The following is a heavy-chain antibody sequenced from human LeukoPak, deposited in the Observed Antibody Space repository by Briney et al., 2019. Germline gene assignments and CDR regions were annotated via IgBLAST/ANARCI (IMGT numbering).Heavy chain of an antibody. V-gene: IGHV3-66*01. CDR1: GFIVSDHY. J-gene: IGHJ5*02. D-gene: IGHD6-13*01. CDR3: AREGSSWYWLDP. CDR2: MYSSGNI. Sequence: GGSLRLSCAASGFIVSDHYMGWVRQAPGKGLDWVSVMYSSGNIHYADSVEGRFTISRDNSKNTLYLQMNSLRAEDTAVYYCAREGSSWYWLDPWGQGTLVTVSS.